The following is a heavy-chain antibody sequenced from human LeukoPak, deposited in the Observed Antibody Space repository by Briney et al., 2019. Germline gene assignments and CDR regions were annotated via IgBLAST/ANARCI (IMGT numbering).Heavy chain of an antibody. D-gene: IGHD3-22*01. Sequence: PGRSLRPSCAASGFTFSSYGMHWVRQAPGKGLEWVAVIWYDGSNKYYADSVKGRFTISRDNSKNTLYLQMNSLRAGDTAVYYCARTGDPYYYDSSGFDAFDIWGQGTMVTVSS. J-gene: IGHJ3*02. V-gene: IGHV3-33*01. CDR2: IWYDGSNK. CDR1: GFTFSSYG. CDR3: ARTGDPYYYDSSGFDAFDI.